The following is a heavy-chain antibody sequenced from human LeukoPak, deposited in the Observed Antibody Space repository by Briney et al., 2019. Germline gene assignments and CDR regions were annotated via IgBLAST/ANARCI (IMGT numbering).Heavy chain of an antibody. CDR3: ARHKKVVDVDTYNRFDP. Sequence: SETLSLTCTVSGGSISSGGDHWGWIRQPPAKGVEWIRTGYHSGTTYRRSSLKSRVTMSVDTSKNQFSLDLRSVSAADTAVYYCARHKKVVDVDTYNRFDPWGQGTLVTVSS. D-gene: IGHD5-18*01. J-gene: IGHJ5*02. CDR2: GYHSGTT. V-gene: IGHV4-39*01. CDR1: GGSISSGGDH.